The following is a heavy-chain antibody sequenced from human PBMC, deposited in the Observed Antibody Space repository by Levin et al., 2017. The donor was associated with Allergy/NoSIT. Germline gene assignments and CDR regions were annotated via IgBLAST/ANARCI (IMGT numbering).Heavy chain of an antibody. V-gene: IGHV4-4*02. D-gene: IGHD1/OR15-1a*01. CDR3: ASRVGTPMNPPN. Sequence: SETLSLTCAVSGASITSHTWWTWVRQPPGKGLEWVGEIYHAGTTNYNPSLKSRVTISVAKSKNHFSLQLSSVTAADTAVYFCASRVGTPMNPPNWGQGTLVTVSS. J-gene: IGHJ4*02. CDR2: IYHAGTT. CDR1: GASITSHTW.